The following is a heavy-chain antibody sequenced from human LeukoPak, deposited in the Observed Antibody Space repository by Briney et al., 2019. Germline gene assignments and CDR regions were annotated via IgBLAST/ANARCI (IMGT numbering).Heavy chain of an antibody. D-gene: IGHD1-26*01. CDR3: ARSWMVGEVAFDI. J-gene: IGHJ3*02. V-gene: IGHV4-39*01. CDR1: GGSISVTNYY. CDR2: IYYSGNT. Sequence: PSETLSLTCIVSGGSISVTNYYWGWLRHPPGKGLEWFRSIYYSGNTYYNSHLRSRLTMSVDTSKKQFSLKLSSVTAADTALYYCARSWMVGEVAFDIWGQGSMVIVSS.